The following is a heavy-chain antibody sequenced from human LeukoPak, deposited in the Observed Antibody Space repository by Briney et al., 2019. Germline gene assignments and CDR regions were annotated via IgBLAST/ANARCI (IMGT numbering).Heavy chain of an antibody. CDR2: MNPNSGNT. Sequence: ASVKVSCKASGYTFTSYDINWVRQATGQGLEWMGWMNPNSGNTGYAQKFQGRVTMTRNTSISTAYMELSSLRSEDTAVYYCARGGYYVSSAPEIFDIWGQGTMVTVSS. CDR3: ARGGYYVSSAPEIFDI. J-gene: IGHJ3*02. V-gene: IGHV1-8*01. D-gene: IGHD3-22*01. CDR1: GYTFTSYD.